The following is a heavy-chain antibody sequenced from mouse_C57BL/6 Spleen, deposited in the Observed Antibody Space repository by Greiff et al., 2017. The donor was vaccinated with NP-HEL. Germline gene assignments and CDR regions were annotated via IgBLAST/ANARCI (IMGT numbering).Heavy chain of an antibody. D-gene: IGHD3-1*01. J-gene: IGHJ1*03. Sequence: VQLQQSGAELVRPGTSVKVSCKASGYAFTNYLIEWVKQRPGQGLEWIGVINPGSGGPNYNEKFKGKATLTADKPSSTAYMQLSSLTSEDSAVYFCARSGDGVWGTGTTVTVSS. CDR1: GYAFTNYL. V-gene: IGHV1-54*01. CDR2: INPGSGGP. CDR3: ARSGDGV.